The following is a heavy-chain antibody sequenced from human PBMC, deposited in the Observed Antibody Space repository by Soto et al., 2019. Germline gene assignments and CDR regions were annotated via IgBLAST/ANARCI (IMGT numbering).Heavy chain of an antibody. J-gene: IGHJ4*02. CDR3: ARLGYCTGTSCYTFDS. D-gene: IGHD2-2*02. CDR2: INPSDSYT. CDR1: GYSFTSYW. V-gene: IGHV5-10-1*03. Sequence: EVQLVQSGAEVKKPGESLRISCPGSGYSFTSYWIGWVRQRPGKGLEGMGRINPSDSYTTYSPSFQGHVTISTDKSFSTAYLQWSGLKAADTAMYYCARLGYCTGTSCYTFDSWGQGTLVAVSS.